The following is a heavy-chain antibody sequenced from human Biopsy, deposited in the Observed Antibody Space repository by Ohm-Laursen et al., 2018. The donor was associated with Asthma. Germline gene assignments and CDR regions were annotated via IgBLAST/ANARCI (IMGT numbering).Heavy chain of an antibody. Sequence: SVKVSCKSLGGTFNTYVIGWVRQAPGQGLEWMGGINSVFGTTTYPQKFQDRVTIAADDSASTVYMELSSLRSEDTAVYYCARKAGSCISRTCYSLDFWGQGTLVTVSS. CDR3: ARKAGSCISRTCYSLDF. V-gene: IGHV1-69*13. J-gene: IGHJ4*02. CDR2: INSVFGTT. CDR1: GGTFNTYV. D-gene: IGHD2-2*01.